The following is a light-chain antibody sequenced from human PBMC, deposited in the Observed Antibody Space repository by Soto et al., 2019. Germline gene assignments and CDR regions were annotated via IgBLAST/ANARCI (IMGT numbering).Light chain of an antibody. CDR2: GAS. CDR3: QQYNNWPRGT. Sequence: EIVMTQSPATLSVSPGERATLSCRASQSVSSNLAWYQQKPGQAPRLLIYGASTRATGIPARFSGSGSGTEFTLTISRQQSEDFAVYYCQQYNNWPRGTFGQGTKLEIK. J-gene: IGKJ2*02. CDR1: QSVSSN. V-gene: IGKV3-15*01.